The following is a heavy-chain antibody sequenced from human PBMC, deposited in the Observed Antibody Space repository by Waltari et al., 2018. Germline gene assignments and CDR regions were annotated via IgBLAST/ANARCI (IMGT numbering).Heavy chain of an antibody. CDR1: GFSINAYA. V-gene: IGHV3-23*01. J-gene: IGHJ4*02. D-gene: IGHD2-2*01. CDR2: ISERGDST. CDR3: AKEGVGYCTRTSCCIGFDL. Sequence: GGGLSQPGGSLRLPCAASGFSINAYALSWVRQAPGKGLEWVSSISERGDSTYYADSVKGRVTTSRDNSKNTVYLQMSNVRSEDTAVYYCAKEGVGYCTRTSCCIGFDLWGQGTLVTVSS.